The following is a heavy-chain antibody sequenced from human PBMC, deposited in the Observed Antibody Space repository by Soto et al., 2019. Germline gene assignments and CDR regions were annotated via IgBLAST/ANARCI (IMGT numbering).Heavy chain of an antibody. CDR3: ARQGSGYDSYFDY. D-gene: IGHD5-12*01. CDR1: GYSFTSYW. Sequence: GESLKISCKGSGYSFTSYWISWVRQMPGKGLEWMGRIDPSDSYTNYSPSFQGHVTISADKSISTAYLQWSSLKASDTAMYYCARQGSGYDSYFDYWGQGTLVTVSS. V-gene: IGHV5-10-1*01. J-gene: IGHJ4*02. CDR2: IDPSDSYT.